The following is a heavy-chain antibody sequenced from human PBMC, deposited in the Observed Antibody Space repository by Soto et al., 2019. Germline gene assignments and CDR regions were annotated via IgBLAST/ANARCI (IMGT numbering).Heavy chain of an antibody. Sequence: QVQLVQSGAEVKKPGSSVKVSCKASGGTFSSYAISWVRQAPGQGLEWMGGIIPIFGTANYAQKFQGRVTITADESTSAAYMGLSSLRSEDTAVYYCARAWSSGYSIAANWYFDLWGRGTLVTVSS. CDR2: IIPIFGTA. J-gene: IGHJ2*01. CDR3: ARAWSSGYSIAANWYFDL. CDR1: GGTFSSYA. V-gene: IGHV1-69*12. D-gene: IGHD3-22*01.